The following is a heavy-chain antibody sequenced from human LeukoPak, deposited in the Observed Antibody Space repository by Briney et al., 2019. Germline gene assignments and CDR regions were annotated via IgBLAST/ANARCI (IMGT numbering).Heavy chain of an antibody. Sequence: ASVKVSCKASGYTFTSYYIYWVRQAPGQGMEGMGVINPSGGSTNYAQKFQGRVTITRDTATSTVYMELSSLRSEDTAVYYCARRIAVAGTLWFDPWGQGTLVTVSS. D-gene: IGHD6-19*01. V-gene: IGHV1-46*01. CDR2: INPSGGST. CDR3: ARRIAVAGTLWFDP. J-gene: IGHJ5*02. CDR1: GYTFTSYY.